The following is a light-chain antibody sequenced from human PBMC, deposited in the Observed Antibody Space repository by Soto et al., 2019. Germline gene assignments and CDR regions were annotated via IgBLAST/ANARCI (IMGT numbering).Light chain of an antibody. J-gene: IGKJ5*01. CDR1: QSVSSC. Sequence: EIVLTQSPVPLSLSPGESATLSCRASQSVSSCLAWYQQKPGQAPRLLIYRASSRASGIPDRFSGSGSGTDFTLTINSLEPEDFAVYYCQQYASSPITFGQGTRLEIK. CDR2: RAS. V-gene: IGKV3-20*01. CDR3: QQYASSPIT.